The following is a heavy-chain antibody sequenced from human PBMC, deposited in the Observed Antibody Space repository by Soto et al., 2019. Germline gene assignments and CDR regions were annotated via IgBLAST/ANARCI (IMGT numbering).Heavy chain of an antibody. Sequence: GGCLRLSCAASGFTFSDYYMSWIRQAPGKGLEWVSYISSSGSTIYYADSVKGRFTISRDNAKNSLYLQMNSLRAEDTAVYYCARGKFCGGDCYRGEYFQHWGQGTLVTVSS. CDR1: GFTFSDYY. V-gene: IGHV3-11*01. CDR2: ISSSGSTI. CDR3: ARGKFCGGDCYRGEYFQH. D-gene: IGHD2-21*02. J-gene: IGHJ1*01.